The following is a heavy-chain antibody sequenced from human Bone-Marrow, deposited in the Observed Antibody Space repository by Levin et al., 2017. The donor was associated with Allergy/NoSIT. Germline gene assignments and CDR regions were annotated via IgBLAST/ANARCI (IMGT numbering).Heavy chain of an antibody. CDR2: TMSIVGTT. Sequence: ASVKVSCEASGGTFSSYTITWVRQAPGRGLEWMGGTMSIVGTTNYAQRFQDRVTITADESTSTAYMELSGLRSEDTALYYCSTSTIGGYYGLDVWGQGTTVTVSS. J-gene: IGHJ6*02. CDR3: STSTIGGYYGLDV. D-gene: IGHD1-26*01. V-gene: IGHV1-69*13. CDR1: GGTFSSYT.